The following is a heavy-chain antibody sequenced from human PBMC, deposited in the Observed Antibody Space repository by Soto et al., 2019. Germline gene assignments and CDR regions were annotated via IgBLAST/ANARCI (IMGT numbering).Heavy chain of an antibody. CDR1: GFTFSSYG. CDR2: ISYDGSNK. CDR3: AKDPLRFLVPTLYYMDV. V-gene: IGHV3-30*18. Sequence: GGSLRLSCAASGFTFSSYGMHWVRQAPGKGLEWVAVISYDGSNKYYADSVKGRFTISRDNSKNTLYLQMNSLRAEDTAVYYCAKDPLRFLVPTLYYMDVWGKGTTVTVSS. D-gene: IGHD3-3*01. J-gene: IGHJ6*03.